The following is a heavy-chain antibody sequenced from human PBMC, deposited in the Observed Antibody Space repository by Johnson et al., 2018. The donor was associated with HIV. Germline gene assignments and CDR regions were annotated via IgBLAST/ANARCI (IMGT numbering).Heavy chain of an antibody. D-gene: IGHD1-26*01. CDR2: IYSGGST. Sequence: VQLVESGGGLVQPGGSLRLSCAASGFTVSSNYMSWVRQAPGKGLEWVSFIYSGGSTYYADSVKGRFTISRDNSKNTLYLQMNSLRAEDTAVYYCAKAELVGALEGGAFDIWGQGTVVTVSS. CDR3: AKAELVGALEGGAFDI. J-gene: IGHJ3*02. V-gene: IGHV3-66*01. CDR1: GFTVSSNY.